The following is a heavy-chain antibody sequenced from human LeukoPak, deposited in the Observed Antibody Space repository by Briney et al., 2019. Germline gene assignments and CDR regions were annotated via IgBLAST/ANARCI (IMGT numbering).Heavy chain of an antibody. Sequence: SETLSLTCTVSGGSIGSSAYSWGWIRQPPGKGLEWIGSISYTGATYDNPALKRRVTISVDTSKNQFSLKLRSVTAADTAVYYCARDKGDYGDYYWFDPWGQGTLVTVSS. J-gene: IGHJ5*01. CDR2: ISYTGAT. V-gene: IGHV4-39*07. CDR1: GGSIGSSAYS. D-gene: IGHD4-17*01. CDR3: ARDKGDYGDYYWFDP.